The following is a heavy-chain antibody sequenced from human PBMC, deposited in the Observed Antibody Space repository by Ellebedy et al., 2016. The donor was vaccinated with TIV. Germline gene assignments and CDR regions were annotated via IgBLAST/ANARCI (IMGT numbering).Heavy chain of an antibody. J-gene: IGHJ4*02. CDR3: ASLKYSSGWFDY. CDR1: GGSFSGYY. V-gene: IGHV4-34*01. Sequence: SETLSLTCAVYGGSFSGYYWSWIRQPPGKGLEWIGEINHSGSTNYNPSLKSRVTVSVDTSKNQFSLKLSSVTAADTAVYYCASLKYSSGWFDYWGQGTLVTVSS. CDR2: INHSGST. D-gene: IGHD6-19*01.